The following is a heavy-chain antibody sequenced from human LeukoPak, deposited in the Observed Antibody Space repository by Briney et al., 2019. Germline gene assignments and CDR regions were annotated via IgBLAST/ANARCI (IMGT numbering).Heavy chain of an antibody. CDR2: INPNSGGT. Sequence: ASVKVSCKASGYTFTGYYMHWVRQAPGQGLEWMGWINPNSGGTNYAQKFQGRVTMTRDTSISTAYMELSRLRSDDTAVYYCARVRYFDWLYFDYWGQGTLVTVSS. CDR1: GYTFTGYY. J-gene: IGHJ4*02. D-gene: IGHD3-9*01. CDR3: ARVRYFDWLYFDY. V-gene: IGHV1-2*02.